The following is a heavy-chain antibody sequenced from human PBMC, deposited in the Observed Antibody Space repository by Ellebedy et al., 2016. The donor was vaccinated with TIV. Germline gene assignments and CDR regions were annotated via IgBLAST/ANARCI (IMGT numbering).Heavy chain of an antibody. D-gene: IGHD3-22*01. CDR1: GFTFSDYA. CDR2: ISYDGSND. Sequence: GESLKISCAASGFTFSDYALHWVRQAPGKGLEWVAVISYDGSNDYYKDSVKGRFTISRDNSKNTLFLQMNSLRAEDTALYYCAKSRKLIRSSILDYWGQGTLVTVSS. J-gene: IGHJ4*02. CDR3: AKSRKLIRSSILDY. V-gene: IGHV3-30-3*02.